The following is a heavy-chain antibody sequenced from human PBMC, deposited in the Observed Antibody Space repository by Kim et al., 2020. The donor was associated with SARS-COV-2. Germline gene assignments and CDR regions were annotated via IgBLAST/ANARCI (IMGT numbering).Heavy chain of an antibody. CDR3: ARDLRGYCSGGSCYYYYGIDV. J-gene: IGHJ6*02. V-gene: IGHV3-7*01. CDR1: GFTFSSYW. Sequence: GGSLRLSCAASGFTFSSYWMSWVRQAPGKGLEWVANIKQDGSEKYYVDSVKGRFTTSRDNAKNSLYLQMNRLRAEDTAVYYCARDLRGYCSGGSCYYYYGIDVWGHDTTVTVS. D-gene: IGHD2-15*01. CDR2: IKQDGSEK.